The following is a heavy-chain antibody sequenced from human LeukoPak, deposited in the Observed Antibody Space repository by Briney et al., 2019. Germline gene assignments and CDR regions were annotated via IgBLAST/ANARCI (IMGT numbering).Heavy chain of an antibody. D-gene: IGHD5/OR15-5a*01. Sequence: GESLKISCNGSGYYFPSYWIAWVRQMPGKGLEWMGIIYPADSDSRYSPSFEGQVTLSVDKSTNTAHLEWSSLKVADTGVYYCARLNSDMVSSTWGQGTPVTVSS. CDR2: IYPADSDS. CDR3: ARLNSDMVSST. CDR1: GYYFPSYW. V-gene: IGHV5-51*01. J-gene: IGHJ4*02.